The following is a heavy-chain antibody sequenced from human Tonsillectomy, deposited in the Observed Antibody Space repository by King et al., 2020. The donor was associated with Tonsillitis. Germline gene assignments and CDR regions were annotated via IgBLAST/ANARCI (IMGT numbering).Heavy chain of an antibody. CDR3: ARATYYDFGGALARLKNTCFDP. CDR1: GYTFTSYD. J-gene: IGHJ5*02. Sequence: QLVQSGAEVKKPGASVKVSCKASGYTFTSYDINWVRQATGQGLEWMGWMNPNSGNTGYAQKFQGRVTMTRNTSISTAYMELSSLRSEDTAVYYCARATYYDFGGALARLKNTCFDPGGQGTLVTVSS. V-gene: IGHV1-8*01. D-gene: IGHD3-3*01. CDR2: MNPNSGNT.